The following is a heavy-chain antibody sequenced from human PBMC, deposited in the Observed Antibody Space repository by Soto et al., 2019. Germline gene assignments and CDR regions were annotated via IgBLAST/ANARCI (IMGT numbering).Heavy chain of an antibody. CDR3: ATGGGYYYDRSGHSAWF. CDR2: IIPVFGTA. D-gene: IGHD3-22*01. V-gene: IGHV1-69*01. Sequence: QVQLVQSGAEVKKPGSSVKVSCKASGGIFNNYAISWVRQAPGQGLEWMGGIIPVFGTADYAQKFQGRVTITADESTSTPYMELSSLRSEDTAVYYCATGGGYYYDRSGHSAWFWGQGTLVTVSS. J-gene: IGHJ4*01. CDR1: GGIFNNYA.